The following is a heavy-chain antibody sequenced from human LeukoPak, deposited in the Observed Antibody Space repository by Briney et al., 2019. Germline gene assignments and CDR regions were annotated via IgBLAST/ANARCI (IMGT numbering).Heavy chain of an antibody. D-gene: IGHD6-19*01. CDR2: IYSGSNT. Sequence: GGSLRLSCAASGFTVSGNYMSWVRQAPGKGLEWVSIIYSGSNTYYADSVKGRFTISRDNPKNTLYLQMNSLRAEDTAVYYCVKDQGGGYSSGWATPEAFDIGGQGQWSPSLQ. J-gene: IGHJ3*02. V-gene: IGHV3-53*01. CDR3: VKDQGGGYSSGWATPEAFDI. CDR1: GFTVSGNY.